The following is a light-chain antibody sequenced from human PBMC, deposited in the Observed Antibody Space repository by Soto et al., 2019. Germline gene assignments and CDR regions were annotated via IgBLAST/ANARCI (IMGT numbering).Light chain of an antibody. CDR2: DVN. V-gene: IGLV2-14*01. J-gene: IGLJ1*01. CDR1: SSDVGGYNS. Sequence: QSVLTQPASVSGSPGQSIAISCTGTSSDVGGYNSVSWFQQHPGKAPKLIIYDVNDRPSAVSDRFSGSKSGNTASLTISGLQTEDEADYYCSSFTNRKTYVFGTGTKLTV. CDR3: SSFTNRKTYV.